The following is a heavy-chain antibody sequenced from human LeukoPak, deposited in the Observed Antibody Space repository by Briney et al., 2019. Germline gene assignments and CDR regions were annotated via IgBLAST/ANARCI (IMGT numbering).Heavy chain of an antibody. Sequence: SETLSLTCNVSGGSISSYYWSWIRQSPGKGLEWIGYIYSSGSASYNPSLKSRVTTSVDTSKNQFSLNLTSVTTADTAIYYCARSAYYYGLHFDYWGQGALVTVSS. V-gene: IGHV4-59*01. D-gene: IGHD3-22*01. CDR2: IYSSGSA. CDR1: GGSISSYY. J-gene: IGHJ4*02. CDR3: ARSAYYYGLHFDY.